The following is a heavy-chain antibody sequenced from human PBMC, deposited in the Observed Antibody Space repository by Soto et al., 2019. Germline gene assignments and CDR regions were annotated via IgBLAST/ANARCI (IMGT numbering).Heavy chain of an antibody. V-gene: IGHV3-23*01. CDR2: ISGSGGTT. Sequence: EVQLLESGGGLVQPGGSLRLSCAASGFTFSSYAMSWVRHAPGKGLEWVSAISGSGGTTYYADSVKGRFTFSRDNSKNTLYLQMNSLRAEDTAVYSCAKTANGWFSAFDIWGQGTMVTVSS. CDR1: GFTFSSYA. D-gene: IGHD6-19*01. J-gene: IGHJ3*02. CDR3: AKTANGWFSAFDI.